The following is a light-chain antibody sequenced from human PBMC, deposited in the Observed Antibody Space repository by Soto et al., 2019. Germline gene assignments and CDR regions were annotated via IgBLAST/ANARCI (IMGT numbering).Light chain of an antibody. CDR1: SSDVGGYDY. Sequence: QSVLTQPPSASGSPGQSVTISCTGTSSDVGGYDYVSWYQQHPGKAPKLIIFEVNKWPSGVPDRFSGSKSGNTASLTVSGLQAEDEADYYCASYTRTTTLVFGGGTKVTVL. J-gene: IGLJ2*01. CDR2: EVN. CDR3: ASYTRTTTLV. V-gene: IGLV2-8*01.